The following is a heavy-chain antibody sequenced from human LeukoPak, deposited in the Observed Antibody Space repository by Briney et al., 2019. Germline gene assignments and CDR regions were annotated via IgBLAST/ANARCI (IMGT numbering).Heavy chain of an antibody. J-gene: IGHJ4*02. Sequence: GGSPRLSCAASGFTFSTSPMHWVRQAPGKGLEWVAVMSDDGSIKYYTDSVRGRFTISRENSKNTLYLQMDSLRGEDTAVYFCARSKRSGWTPFDYWGQGTLVTVSS. CDR1: GFTFSTSP. V-gene: IGHV3-30*04. D-gene: IGHD6-19*01. CDR2: MSDDGSIK. CDR3: ARSKRSGWTPFDY.